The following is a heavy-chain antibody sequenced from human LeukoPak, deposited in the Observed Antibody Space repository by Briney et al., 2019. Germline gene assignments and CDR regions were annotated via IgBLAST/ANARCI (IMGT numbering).Heavy chain of an antibody. Sequence: GASVKVSCKASGYNFTTYAMHWVRQAPGQRLEWMGWINAGTGNTKYSQEFQGRVTITRDTSASTAYMELSSLGCEDMAVYYCARGPLGGSSWADYWGQGTLVTVSS. CDR3: ARGPLGGSSWADY. CDR1: GYNFTTYA. V-gene: IGHV1-3*03. CDR2: INAGTGNT. D-gene: IGHD6-13*01. J-gene: IGHJ4*02.